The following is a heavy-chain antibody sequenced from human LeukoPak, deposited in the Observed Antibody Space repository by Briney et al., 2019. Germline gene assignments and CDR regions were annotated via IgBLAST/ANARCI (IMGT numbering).Heavy chain of an antibody. V-gene: IGHV3-30*02. Sequence: GGSLRLSCAASGFTFSSYGMHWVRQAPGKGLEWVAFIRYDGSNKYYADSVKGRFTISRDNSKNTLYLQMNSLRAADTAVYYCAKDPMTYYDFWSGGPTFIDYWGQGTLVAVSS. CDR2: IRYDGSNK. CDR3: AKDPMTYYDFWSGGPTFIDY. D-gene: IGHD3-3*01. CDR1: GFTFSSYG. J-gene: IGHJ4*02.